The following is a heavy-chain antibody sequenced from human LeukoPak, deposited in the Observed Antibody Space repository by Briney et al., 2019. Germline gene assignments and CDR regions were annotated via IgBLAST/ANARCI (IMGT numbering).Heavy chain of an antibody. D-gene: IGHD2-2*01. CDR1: GGSIGASVNSPNW. CDR3: ARAPRAYCSTTGSCFQDY. Sequence: SETLSLTCAVSGGSIGASVNSPNWWSWVRQPPGKGLEWIGEIFHSGGTNYNPSLKSRVTMSVDKSKNQFSLNLTSVTAADTAVYFCARAPRAYCSTTGSCFQDYWGQGTLVTVSS. CDR2: IFHSGGT. V-gene: IGHV4-4*02. J-gene: IGHJ4*02.